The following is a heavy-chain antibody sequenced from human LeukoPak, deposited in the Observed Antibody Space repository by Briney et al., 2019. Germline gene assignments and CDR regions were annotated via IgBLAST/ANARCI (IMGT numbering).Heavy chain of an antibody. Sequence: GGSLRLSCAASGFTLLTYWMAWVRQAPGKGLEWVANINQGGSEKDYVDPVKGRFTISRDNAKNSLYLQMDSLRGEDTAMYYCVRVGRGSFFDYWGQGTRVTVSS. J-gene: IGHJ4*02. CDR3: VRVGRGSFFDY. V-gene: IGHV3-7*01. D-gene: IGHD3-10*01. CDR2: INQGGSEK. CDR1: GFTLLTYW.